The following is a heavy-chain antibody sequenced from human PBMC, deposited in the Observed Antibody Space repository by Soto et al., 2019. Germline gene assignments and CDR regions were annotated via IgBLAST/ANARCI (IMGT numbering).Heavy chain of an antibody. J-gene: IGHJ1*01. D-gene: IGHD3-10*01. CDR1: GYTFNDFY. CDR2: INPKNGVI. Sequence: ASVNVSFKSAGYTFNDFYLHWARQAHGQGLEWVGLINPKNGVISYAQKFQGRVTMTRDTSVNQSYMYLNRLNFDDAAIDYCVRGQSVRCMNLWGRGTQVIVSS. V-gene: IGHV1-2*02. CDR3: VRGQSVRCMNL.